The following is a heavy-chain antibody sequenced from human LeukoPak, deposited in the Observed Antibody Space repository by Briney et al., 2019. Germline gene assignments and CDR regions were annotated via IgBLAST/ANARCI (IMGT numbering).Heavy chain of an antibody. Sequence: SETLSLTCTVSGVSIISYYWSWIRQPPGKGLEWIAFIHSSGSTGYNPSLKSRFTISVDTSKNHFSLKVTSMSAADTGVYYCARAGYGDSDFDYWGQGTLVTVSS. D-gene: IGHD4-17*01. V-gene: IGHV4-59*01. CDR3: ARAGYGDSDFDY. CDR1: GVSIISYY. J-gene: IGHJ4*02. CDR2: IHSSGST.